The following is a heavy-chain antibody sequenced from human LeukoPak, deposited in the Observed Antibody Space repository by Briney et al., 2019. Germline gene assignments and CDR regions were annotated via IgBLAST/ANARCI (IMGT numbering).Heavy chain of an antibody. CDR3: ARDPTATVGH. D-gene: IGHD4-11*01. Sequence: GGSLRLSCAASGFTFSSYAMSWVRQAPGRGLEWVSVIYSGGSTYYADSVKGRFTISRDNSKNTVYLQMNSLRAEDTAVYYCARDPTATVGHWGQGTLVTVSS. CDR1: GFTFSSYA. J-gene: IGHJ4*02. CDR2: IYSGGST. V-gene: IGHV3-53*01.